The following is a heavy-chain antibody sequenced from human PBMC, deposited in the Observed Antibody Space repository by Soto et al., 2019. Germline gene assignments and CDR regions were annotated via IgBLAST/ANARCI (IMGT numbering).Heavy chain of an antibody. CDR3: ASRNYYDSSGQLAFDY. CDR2: IIPIFGTA. Sequence: SVKVSCKASGGTFSSYAISWVRQAPGQGLEWMGGIIPIFGTANYAQKFQGRVTITADESTSTAYMELSSLRSEDTAVYYCASRNYYDSSGQLAFDYWGQGTLVTVYS. CDR1: GGTFSSYA. V-gene: IGHV1-69*13. D-gene: IGHD3-22*01. J-gene: IGHJ4*02.